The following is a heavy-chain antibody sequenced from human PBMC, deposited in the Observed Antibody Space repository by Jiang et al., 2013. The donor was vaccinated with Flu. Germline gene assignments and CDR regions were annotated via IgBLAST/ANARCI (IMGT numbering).Heavy chain of an antibody. D-gene: IGHD3-3*01. CDR3: ARRYNFWSTNLPPYFDL. CDR1: GYDFTKYW. V-gene: IGHV5-51*03. Sequence: QLVESGAEVKKPGESLKISCAASGYDFTKYWIAWVRQMPGKGPEWVGIVYPRDSQTSYSPSFEGQVTISVDRASNTAFLQWSNLTTSDSAMYYCARRYNFWSTNLPPYFDLWGQGTLVTV. CDR2: VYPRDSQT. J-gene: IGHJ4*02.